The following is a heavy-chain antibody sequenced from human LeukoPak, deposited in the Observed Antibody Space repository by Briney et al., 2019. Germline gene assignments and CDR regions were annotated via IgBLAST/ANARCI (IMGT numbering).Heavy chain of an antibody. V-gene: IGHV3-30*03. Sequence: GGSLRLSCAASGFTLTDFGMHWVRQAPGKGLEWVAVISYDGTKISYADSVKGRFTISRDKSRNTLFLQMNSLRTEDTAVYYCARVSKRRGYSYWGQGTLVTVSS. D-gene: IGHD5-18*01. CDR1: GFTLTDFG. CDR3: ARVSKRRGYSY. J-gene: IGHJ4*02. CDR2: ISYDGTKI.